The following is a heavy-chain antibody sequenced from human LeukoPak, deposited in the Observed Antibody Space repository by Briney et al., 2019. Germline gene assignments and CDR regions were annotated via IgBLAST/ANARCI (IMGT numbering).Heavy chain of an antibody. CDR1: GFPFSRYG. Sequence: GGSLRLSCAASGFPFSRYGMHWVRQAPGKGLEWVAFIRHDESNKYYADSAKGRFTISRDISKNTLYLQMNNLRSEDTAVYYCAKEYPYGSGSFRWFDPWGQGTLVTVSS. CDR3: AKEYPYGSGSFRWFDP. J-gene: IGHJ5*02. D-gene: IGHD3-10*01. V-gene: IGHV3-30*02. CDR2: IRHDESNK.